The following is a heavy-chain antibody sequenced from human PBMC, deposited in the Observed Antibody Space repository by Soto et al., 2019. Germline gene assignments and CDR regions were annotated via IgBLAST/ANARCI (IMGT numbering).Heavy chain of an antibody. CDR3: AKDVGYDFWSGYFDY. D-gene: IGHD3-3*01. V-gene: IGHV3-23*01. J-gene: IGHJ4*02. CDR2: ISGSDGST. CDR1: GCTCSSYA. Sequence: GGSLRLSCAASGCTCSSYAMSWVRQAPGKGLEWVSAISGSDGSTYYADSVKGRFTISRDNSKNTLYLQMNSLRAEDTAVYYCAKDVGYDFWSGYFDYWGQGTLVTSPQ.